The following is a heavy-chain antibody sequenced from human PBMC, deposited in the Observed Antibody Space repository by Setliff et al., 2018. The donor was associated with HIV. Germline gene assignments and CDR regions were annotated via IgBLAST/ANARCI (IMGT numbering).Heavy chain of an antibody. J-gene: IGHJ3*02. CDR2: VNSDGSTK. CDR1: GFTFERYW. CDR3: ARDPPSDTPTDAFDN. V-gene: IGHV3-74*01. Sequence: GGSLRLFCTASGFTFERYWMHWVRQAPGDGLVWNSRVNSDGSTKTYADSVKGRFTISRDDAKKTLYLQMNSLRAEDTAVYYCARDPPSDTPTDAFDNWGQGTMVTVSS. D-gene: IGHD2-2*02.